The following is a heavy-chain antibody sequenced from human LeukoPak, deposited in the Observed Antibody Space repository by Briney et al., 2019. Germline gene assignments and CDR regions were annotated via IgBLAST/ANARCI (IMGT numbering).Heavy chain of an antibody. D-gene: IGHD3-3*01. Sequence: GGSLRLSCAASGFTFSSYGMHWVRQAPGKGLEWVAVISYDGSNKYYADSVKGRFTISRDNSKNTLYLQMNSLRAEDTAVYYCARDRVLRFLEWLLDYWGQGTLVTVSS. CDR1: GFTFSSYG. J-gene: IGHJ4*02. CDR3: ARDRVLRFLEWLLDY. V-gene: IGHV3-30*03. CDR2: ISYDGSNK.